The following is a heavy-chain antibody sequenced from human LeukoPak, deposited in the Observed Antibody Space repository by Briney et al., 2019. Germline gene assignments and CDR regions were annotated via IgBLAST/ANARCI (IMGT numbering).Heavy chain of an antibody. V-gene: IGHV4-59*08. Sequence: PSETLSLTCTVSGGSVSNYYWSWIRQPPGKGLEWIAYIYYSGSTNYNPSLKSRVSISVDTSKNQISLRLTSVTAADTAVYFCARGAGGSGNSYNTATEYYYYYYGLGVWGQRTTVTVSS. CDR3: ARGAGGSGNSYNTATEYYYYYYGLGV. CDR1: GGSVSNYY. D-gene: IGHD3-10*01. J-gene: IGHJ6*02. CDR2: IYYSGST.